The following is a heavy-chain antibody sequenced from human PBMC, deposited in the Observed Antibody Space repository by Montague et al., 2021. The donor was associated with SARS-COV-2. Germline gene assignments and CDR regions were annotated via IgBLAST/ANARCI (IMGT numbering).Heavy chain of an antibody. CDR2: INTNTGDP. D-gene: IGHD3-10*01. CDR3: AREAPSSYGSGTSWVAFDV. V-gene: IGHV7-4-1*02. Sequence: SGKVSCKASGYRLTKYGMNLVRQAPGQGLEWMGWINTNTGDPTYVQGFTGRFVFSLDTSVSTAYLQISNLKTEDSAVYFCAREAPSSYGSGTSWVAFDVWGQGTMVTVSS. J-gene: IGHJ3*01. CDR1: GYRLTKYG.